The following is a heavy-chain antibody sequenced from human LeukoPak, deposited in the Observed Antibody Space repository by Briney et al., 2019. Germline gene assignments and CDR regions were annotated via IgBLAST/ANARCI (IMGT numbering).Heavy chain of an antibody. CDR2: IIPILGIA. D-gene: IGHD6-13*01. Sequence: SVKVSCKASGGTFSSYAISWVRQAPGQGLEWMGRIIPILGIANYAQKFQGRVTITADKSTSTAYMELSSLRSEDTAVYYCAEDPLTIATAGTSWVDPRGQGTLGTRSS. CDR1: GGTFSSYA. CDR3: AEDPLTIATAGTSWVDP. V-gene: IGHV1-69*04. J-gene: IGHJ5*01.